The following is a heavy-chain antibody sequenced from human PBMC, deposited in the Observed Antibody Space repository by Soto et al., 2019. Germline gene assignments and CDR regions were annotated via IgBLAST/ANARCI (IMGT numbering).Heavy chain of an antibody. J-gene: IGHJ4*02. V-gene: IGHV4-34*01. CDR1: GGSFSGYY. Sequence: SETLSLTCAVYGGSFSGYYWSWIRQPPGKGLEWIGEINHSGSTNYNPSLKSRVTISVDTSKNQFSLKLSSVTAADTAVYYCARARYSSNPESRRALDYWGQGTLVTVSS. CDR3: ARARYSSNPESRRALDY. CDR2: INHSGST. D-gene: IGHD6-13*01.